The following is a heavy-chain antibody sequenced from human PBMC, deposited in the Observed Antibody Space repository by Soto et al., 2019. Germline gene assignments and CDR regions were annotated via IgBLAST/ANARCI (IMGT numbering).Heavy chain of an antibody. Sequence: GGSLRLSCAASGFTFSSYAMSWVRQAPGKGLEWVSALSGSADTTYQADSVKGRFTISRDNSKNTLYLQMASLRADDTALYYCARVGFGDLPSLDVWGKGTPVTVSS. CDR2: LSGSADTT. V-gene: IGHV3-23*01. CDR3: ARVGFGDLPSLDV. D-gene: IGHD3-10*01. CDR1: GFTFSSYA. J-gene: IGHJ6*04.